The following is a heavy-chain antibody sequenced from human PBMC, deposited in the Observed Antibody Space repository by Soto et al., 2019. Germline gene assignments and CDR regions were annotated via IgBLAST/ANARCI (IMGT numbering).Heavy chain of an antibody. Sequence: QVQLVESGGGVVQPGRSLRLSCAASGFTFSSYAMHWVRQAPGKGLEWVAVISYDGSNKYYADSVKGRITISRDNSKNTVYLQMNSLRAEDTAVYYCARVPSSSGRAHFDYWGQGTLVTVSS. V-gene: IGHV3-30-3*01. D-gene: IGHD2-15*01. CDR2: ISYDGSNK. CDR3: ARVPSSSGRAHFDY. CDR1: GFTFSSYA. J-gene: IGHJ4*02.